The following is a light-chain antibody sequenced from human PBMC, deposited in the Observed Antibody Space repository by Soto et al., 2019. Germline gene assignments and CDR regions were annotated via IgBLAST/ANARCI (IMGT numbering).Light chain of an antibody. J-gene: IGKJ3*01. CDR1: QSVSSSY. CDR3: QQDGSPPPIT. V-gene: IGKV3-20*01. Sequence: EIVLTQSPGTLSLSPGERATLSCRASQSVSSSYLAWYQQKPGQAPRLLIYGASSRATGIPDRFSGSGSGTDFTLTISRLEPEDFAVYYCQQDGSPPPITFGPGTKVDIK. CDR2: GAS.